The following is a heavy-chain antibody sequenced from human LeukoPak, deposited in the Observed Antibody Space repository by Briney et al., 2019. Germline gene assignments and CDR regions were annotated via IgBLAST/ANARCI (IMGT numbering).Heavy chain of an antibody. CDR2: ISSSSSYI. CDR1: GFTFSSYS. D-gene: IGHD2-2*01. Sequence: GGSLRLSCAASGFTFSSYSMNWVRQAPGKGLEWVSSISSSSSYIYYADSVKGRFTISRDNAKNSLYLQMNSLRAEDTAVYYCARRGIVVVPAAGSYASHMDVWGKGTTVTVSS. J-gene: IGHJ6*03. V-gene: IGHV3-21*01. CDR3: ARRGIVVVPAAGSYASHMDV.